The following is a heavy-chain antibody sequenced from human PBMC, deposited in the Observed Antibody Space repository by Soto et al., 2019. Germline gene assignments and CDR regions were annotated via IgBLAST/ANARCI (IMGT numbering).Heavy chain of an antibody. J-gene: IGHJ6*02. V-gene: IGHV1-2*02. D-gene: IGHD3-10*01. CDR3: ARNMDYFYGPGSGNGHGV. CDR2: INTKFGDT. CDR1: GYTFTAYY. Sequence: QVQLVQSGAEGKEPGDSVRVSCEASGYTFTAYYIHWVRQVPGQGLEWMGWINTKFGDTTYAQDFQGRVTMTRDMSISTVYMELSRLTSDDTAIYYCARNMDYFYGPGSGNGHGVLGQRTTVTVFS.